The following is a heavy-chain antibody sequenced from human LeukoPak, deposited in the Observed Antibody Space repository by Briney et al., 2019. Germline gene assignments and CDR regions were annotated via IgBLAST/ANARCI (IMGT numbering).Heavy chain of an antibody. Sequence: PSETLSLTCTVSGGSISSYYWSWIRQPPGKGLEWIGYINYSGSTNYNPSLKSRVTISADTSKNQFSLKLSSVTAADTAVYYRARPYSSGWYGVFDVWGQGTMVTVSS. CDR2: INYSGST. J-gene: IGHJ3*01. D-gene: IGHD6-19*01. V-gene: IGHV4-59*01. CDR1: GGSISSYY. CDR3: ARPYSSGWYGVFDV.